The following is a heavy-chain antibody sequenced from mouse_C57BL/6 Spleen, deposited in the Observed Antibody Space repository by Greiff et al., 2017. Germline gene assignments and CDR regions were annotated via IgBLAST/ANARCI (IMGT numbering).Heavy chain of an antibody. J-gene: IGHJ3*01. D-gene: IGHD2-2*01. CDR1: GYTFTSYW. V-gene: IGHV1-69*01. Sequence: QVQLQQPGAELVMPGASVKLSCKASGYTFTSYWMHWVKQRPGQGLEWIGELDPSDSYTNYNQKFKGKSTLTVDKSSSTAYLPLSSLTSEDSAVSYCARGVYGYDPAWFAYWGQGTLVTVSA. CDR2: LDPSDSYT. CDR3: ARGVYGYDPAWFAY.